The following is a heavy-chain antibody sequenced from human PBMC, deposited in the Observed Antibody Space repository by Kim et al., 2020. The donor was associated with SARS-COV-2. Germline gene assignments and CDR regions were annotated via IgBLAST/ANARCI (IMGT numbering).Heavy chain of an antibody. Sequence: SETLSLTCTVSGGSISSYYWSWIRQPPGKGLEWIGYIYYSGSTNYNPSLKSRVTISVDTSKNQFSLKLSSVTAADTAVYYCASTLSGSYYYYGMDVWGQGTTVTVSS. CDR2: IYYSGST. D-gene: IGHD1-26*01. V-gene: IGHV4-59*01. CDR3: ASTLSGSYYYYGMDV. CDR1: GGSISSYY. J-gene: IGHJ6*02.